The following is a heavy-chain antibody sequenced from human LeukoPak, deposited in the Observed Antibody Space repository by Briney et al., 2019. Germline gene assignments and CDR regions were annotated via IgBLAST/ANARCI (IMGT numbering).Heavy chain of an antibody. CDR2: ISGSGRDT. CDR1: GFNFSSYG. V-gene: IGHV3-21*01. J-gene: IGHJ3*02. CDR3: ARAAAFDI. D-gene: IGHD6-25*01. Sequence: GGSLRLSCAASGFNFSSYGMTWVRQAPGKGLEWVSIISGSGRDTYYADSVKGRFTISRDNAKNSLYLQMNSLRAEDTAVYYCARAAAFDIWGQGTMVTVSS.